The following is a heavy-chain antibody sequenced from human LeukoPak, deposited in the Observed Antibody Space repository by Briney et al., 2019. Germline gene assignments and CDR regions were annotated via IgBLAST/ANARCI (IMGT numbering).Heavy chain of an antibody. J-gene: IGHJ4*02. D-gene: IGHD5-18*01. CDR1: GFTFSSYS. CDR3: ARDFRHGWMQLWLSSGFFDY. V-gene: IGHV3-21*01. Sequence: PGGSLRLSCAASGFTFSSYSMNWVRQAPGKGLEWVSSISSSSSYIYYADSVKGRFTISRDNAKNSLYLQMNSLRAEDTAVYYCARDFRHGWMQLWLSSGFFDYWGQGTLVTVSS. CDR2: ISSSSSYI.